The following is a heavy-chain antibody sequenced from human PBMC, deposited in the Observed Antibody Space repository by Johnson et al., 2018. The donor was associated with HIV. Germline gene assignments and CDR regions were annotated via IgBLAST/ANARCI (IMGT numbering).Heavy chain of an antibody. V-gene: IGHV3-7*04. CDR1: GFTFNNYG. D-gene: IGHD6-13*01. CDR2: IKQDGSEK. Sequence: VQLVESGGGLVKPGGSLRLSCAASGFTFNNYGMHWVRQAPGKGLEWVANIKQDGSEKYYVDSVKGRFTISRDNAKNSLYLQMNSLRAEDTAVYYCARGGGSSWSDAFDIWGQGTMVTVSS. J-gene: IGHJ3*02. CDR3: ARGGGSSWSDAFDI.